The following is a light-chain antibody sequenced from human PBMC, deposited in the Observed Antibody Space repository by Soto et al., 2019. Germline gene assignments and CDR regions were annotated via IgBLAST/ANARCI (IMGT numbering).Light chain of an antibody. CDR2: DAF. Sequence: EIVLTQSPATLSLSPGERATLSCRASQSVRSYLAWYQQKPGQTPRLLIYDAFNRATGIPARFSGSGSGTDFTLTISSLEPEDFAVYYCQQRSNWPPEVTFGQGTRLEIK. J-gene: IGKJ5*01. CDR1: QSVRSY. CDR3: QQRSNWPPEVT. V-gene: IGKV3-11*01.